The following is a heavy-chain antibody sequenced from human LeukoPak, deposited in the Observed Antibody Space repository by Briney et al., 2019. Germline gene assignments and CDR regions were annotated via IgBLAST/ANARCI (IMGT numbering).Heavy chain of an antibody. CDR3: ARHRDCSSGACYPDY. V-gene: IGHV5-10-1*01. Sequence: GESLRISSKGSGYSFTSHWISWVRQMPGKGLEWMGRIAPSDSYTNYRPSFQGHVTISADKSISTAYLQWSSLKASDTAMYYCARHRDCSSGACYPDYWGQGTLVTVSS. D-gene: IGHD2-15*01. CDR1: GYSFTSHW. CDR2: IAPSDSYT. J-gene: IGHJ4*02.